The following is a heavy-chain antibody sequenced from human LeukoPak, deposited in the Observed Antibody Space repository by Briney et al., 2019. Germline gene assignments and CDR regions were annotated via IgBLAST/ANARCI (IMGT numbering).Heavy chain of an antibody. J-gene: IGHJ4*02. D-gene: IGHD6-6*01. Sequence: SETLSLTCAVSGGSISSNIWWSWVRQPLGKGLEWIGEIYHSGGTNYNPSLKSRVTMSVDKSKNQFSLKLSSVTAADTAVYYCARGDSSSHFDYWGQGTLVTVSS. V-gene: IGHV4-4*02. CDR2: IYHSGGT. CDR1: GGSISSNIW. CDR3: ARGDSSSHFDY.